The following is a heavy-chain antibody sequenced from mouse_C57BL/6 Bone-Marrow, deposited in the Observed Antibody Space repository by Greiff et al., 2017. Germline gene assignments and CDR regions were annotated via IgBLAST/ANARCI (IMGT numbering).Heavy chain of an antibody. CDR3: ARGGRDYYAMDY. Sequence: LQQSGAELVRPGSSVKLSCQDSYFAFMASAMHWVKPRPGHGLEWIGSFTMYSDATEYSENFKGKATLTANTSSSTAYMELSSLTSEDSAVYYCARGGRDYYAMDYWGQGTSVTVSS. V-gene: IGHV1-49*01. CDR1: YFAFMASA. J-gene: IGHJ4*01. CDR2: FTMYSDAT.